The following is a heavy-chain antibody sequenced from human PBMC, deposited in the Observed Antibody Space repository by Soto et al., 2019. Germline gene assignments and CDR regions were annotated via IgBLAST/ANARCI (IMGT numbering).Heavy chain of an antibody. D-gene: IGHD1-26*01. CDR3: ARVVGATQMDFDY. Sequence: EVQLVESGGGLVQPGESLRLSCAASGFTFSSYWMTWVRQAPGKGLEGVANIKQDGSEKYYVDSVRGRFTMSRDNAKNSLYLQMNSLRAEDTAVYYCARVVGATQMDFDYWGQGTLVTVSS. V-gene: IGHV3-7*01. J-gene: IGHJ4*02. CDR1: GFTFSSYW. CDR2: IKQDGSEK.